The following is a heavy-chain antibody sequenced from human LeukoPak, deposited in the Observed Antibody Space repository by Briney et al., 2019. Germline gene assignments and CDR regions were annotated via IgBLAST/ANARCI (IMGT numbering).Heavy chain of an antibody. J-gene: IGHJ4*02. CDR1: GYIFNSYT. V-gene: IGHV1-18*01. CDR2: ISAYNGNT. D-gene: IGHD2-2*01. Sequence: ASVKVSCTASGYIFNSYTISWVRQAPGQGLQWMGWISAYNGNTKYAQNLQDRVTMTTDTSTSTAYMELRSLRSDDTAVYYCARVFGLSLIRTSYLDYWGQGSLVTVSS. CDR3: ARVFGLSLIRTSYLDY.